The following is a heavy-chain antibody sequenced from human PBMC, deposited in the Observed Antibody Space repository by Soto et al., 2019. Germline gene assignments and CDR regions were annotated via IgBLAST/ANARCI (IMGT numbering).Heavy chain of an antibody. J-gene: IGHJ4*02. Sequence: TGGSLRLSRTASGFTFGDYAMSWFRQAPGKGLEWVGFIRSKAYGGTTEYAASVKGRFTISRDDSKSIAYLQMNSLKTEDTAVYYCTRYYGSGSYPRWSGVWGQGTLVTVSS. CDR2: IRSKAYGGTT. D-gene: IGHD3-10*01. CDR3: TRYYGSGSYPRWSGV. V-gene: IGHV3-49*03. CDR1: GFTFGDYA.